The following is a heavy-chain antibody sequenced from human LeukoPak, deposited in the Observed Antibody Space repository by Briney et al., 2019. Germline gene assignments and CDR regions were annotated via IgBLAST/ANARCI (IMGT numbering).Heavy chain of an antibody. Sequence: GESLKISCKGSGYSFTSYWIGWVRQMPGKGLKWMGIIYPGDSDTRYSPSFQGQVTISADRSISTAYLQWSSLKASDTAMYYCARHGRYYDSSGYYYFPWGQGTLVTVSS. V-gene: IGHV5-51*01. CDR2: IYPGDSDT. CDR1: GYSFTSYW. CDR3: ARHGRYYDSSGYYYFP. D-gene: IGHD3-22*01. J-gene: IGHJ5*02.